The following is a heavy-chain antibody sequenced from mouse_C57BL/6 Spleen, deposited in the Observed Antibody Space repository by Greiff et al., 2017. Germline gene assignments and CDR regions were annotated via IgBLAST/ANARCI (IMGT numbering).Heavy chain of an antibody. CDR3: ARVLLRYAMDY. V-gene: IGHV5-17*01. CDR1: GFTFSDYG. Sequence: DVHLVESGGGLVKPGGSLKLSCAASGFTFSDYGMHWVRQAPEKGLEWVAYISSGSSTIYYADTVKGRFTISRDNAKNTLFLQMTSLRSEDTAMYYCARVLLRYAMDYWGQGTSVTVSS. D-gene: IGHD1-1*01. J-gene: IGHJ4*01. CDR2: ISSGSSTI.